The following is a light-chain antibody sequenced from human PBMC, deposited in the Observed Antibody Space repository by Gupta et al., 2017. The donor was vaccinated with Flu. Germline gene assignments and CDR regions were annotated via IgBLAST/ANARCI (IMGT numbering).Light chain of an antibody. V-gene: IGKV1-5*03. CDR3: QQYRSYPWT. J-gene: IGKJ1*01. CDR2: KAS. CDR1: QSSDSW. Sequence: DIQMTQSPSTLSASVGDRVTITCRASQSSDSWLAWYQQKPGKAPKLLIYKASNLESGVPSRFSGSGSGTEFTLTISSLQPDDLATYYCQQYRSYPWTFGQGTTVEIQ.